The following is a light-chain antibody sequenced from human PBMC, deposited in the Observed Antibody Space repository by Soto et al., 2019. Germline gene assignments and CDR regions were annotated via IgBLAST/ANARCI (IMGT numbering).Light chain of an antibody. V-gene: IGLV2-14*01. J-gene: IGLJ3*02. Sequence: QSALTQPASVSGSPGQSITISCTGTSSDVGGYNYVSWYQQHPGKAPKLMIYEVSNRPSGVSNRFSGSKSGNTASLTISGLQAEDEDDYYCSSYTSSSTLVLGGGTKLTVL. CDR2: EVS. CDR1: SSDVGGYNY. CDR3: SSYTSSSTLV.